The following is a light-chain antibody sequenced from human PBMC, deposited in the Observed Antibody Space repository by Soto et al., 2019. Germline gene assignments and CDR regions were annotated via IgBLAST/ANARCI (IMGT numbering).Light chain of an antibody. J-gene: IGKJ1*01. Sequence: EIVLTQSPGTLSLSPGERATLSCRASQSVTSTYLAWYQQKPGQAPRLLISGASSRATGVPDRFSGNGSGTDFTLTITGLEPEDFAVYYCHQFATTRSFGQGTKVDIK. CDR1: QSVTSTY. V-gene: IGKV3-20*01. CDR3: HQFATTRS. CDR2: GAS.